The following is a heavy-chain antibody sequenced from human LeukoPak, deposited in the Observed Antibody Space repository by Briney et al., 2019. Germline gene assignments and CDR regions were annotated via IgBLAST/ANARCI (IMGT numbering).Heavy chain of an antibody. Sequence: SETLSLTCTVSGGSISSGGYYWSWIRQHPVKGLEWIGYIYYSGSTYYNPSLKSRVTISVDTSKNQFSLKLSSVTAADTAVYYCAREGPAANYYMDVWGKGTTVTVSS. J-gene: IGHJ6*03. CDR3: AREGPAANYYMDV. D-gene: IGHD2-2*01. CDR1: GGSISSGGYY. CDR2: IYYSGST. V-gene: IGHV4-31*03.